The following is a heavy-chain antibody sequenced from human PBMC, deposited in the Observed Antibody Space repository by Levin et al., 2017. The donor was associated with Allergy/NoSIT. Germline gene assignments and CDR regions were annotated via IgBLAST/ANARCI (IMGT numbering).Heavy chain of an antibody. CDR1: GFTFSSYD. CDR2: IGTAGDT. CDR3: ARGGYDWGFDP. V-gene: IGHV3-13*04. Sequence: SGESLKISCAASGFTFSSYDMHWVRQATGKGLEWVSAIGTAGDTYYPGSVKGRFTISRENAKNSLYLQMNSLRAGDTAVYYCARGGYDWGFDPWGQGTLVTVSS. D-gene: IGHD5-12*01. J-gene: IGHJ5*02.